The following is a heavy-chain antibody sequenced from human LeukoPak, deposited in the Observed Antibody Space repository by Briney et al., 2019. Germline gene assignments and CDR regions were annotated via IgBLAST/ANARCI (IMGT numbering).Heavy chain of an antibody. CDR1: GFTFSGSA. D-gene: IGHD7-27*01. J-gene: IGHJ4*02. Sequence: GGSLTLSCAASGFTFSGSAMHWVRQASGKGLERVGHIRSKANSYATAYAASVKGRFTISRDDSKNTAYLQMNSLKTEDTAVYYCTSKPPLGHNVDYWGQGTLVTVSS. V-gene: IGHV3-73*01. CDR2: IRSKANSYAT. CDR3: TSKPPLGHNVDY.